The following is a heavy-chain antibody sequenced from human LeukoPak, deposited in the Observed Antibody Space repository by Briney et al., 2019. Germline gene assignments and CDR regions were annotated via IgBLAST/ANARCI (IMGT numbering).Heavy chain of an antibody. V-gene: IGHV4-39*07. Sequence: PSETLSLTCTVSGGSISSSSYYWGWIRQPPGKGLEWIGGITHSGSTNYNPSLKSRVTISVDTSKNQFSLKLSSVTAADTAVYYCARRVYGDYRGAFDIWGQGTMATVSS. CDR2: ITHSGST. CDR1: GGSISSSSYY. J-gene: IGHJ3*02. CDR3: ARRVYGDYRGAFDI. D-gene: IGHD4-17*01.